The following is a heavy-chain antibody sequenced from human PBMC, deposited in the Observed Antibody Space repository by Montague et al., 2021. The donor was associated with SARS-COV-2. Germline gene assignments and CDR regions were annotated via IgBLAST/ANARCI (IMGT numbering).Heavy chain of an antibody. CDR3: ARVRLFYYLDY. V-gene: IGHV4-31*03. J-gene: IGHJ4*02. Sequence: TLSLTCTVSGTSIRSGGYYWTWIRQHPGKGLEWIGYIFHTGRAXHKPSLETRVNISVDTSNNLFSLRLSSVTAADTAMYFCARVRLFYYLDYWGQGTLVTVSS. CDR2: IFHTGRA. D-gene: IGHD2/OR15-2a*01. CDR1: GTSIRSGGYY.